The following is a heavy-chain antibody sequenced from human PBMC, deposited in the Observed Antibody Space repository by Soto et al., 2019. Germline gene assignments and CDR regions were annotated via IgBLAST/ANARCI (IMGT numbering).Heavy chain of an antibody. CDR1: GYTFNFYG. D-gene: IGHD3-16*01. CDR3: ARIGVSSGHESPDFDS. Sequence: ASVKVSCKASGYTFNFYGITWVRQAPGQGLEWMGWISGFNGNTNYAADLQGRVTMTTDTSTSTAYMELRGLRSDDTAVYYCARIGVSSGHESPDFDSWGQGTLVTISS. J-gene: IGHJ4*02. V-gene: IGHV1-18*01. CDR2: ISGFNGNT.